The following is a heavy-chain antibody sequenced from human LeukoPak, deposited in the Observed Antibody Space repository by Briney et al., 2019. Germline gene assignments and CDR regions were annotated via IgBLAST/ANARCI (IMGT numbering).Heavy chain of an antibody. CDR2: IYHSGST. Sequence: TETLSLTCAVSGGSISSSNWWSWVRQPPGKGLEWIGEIYHSGSTNYNPSLKSRVTISVDKSKNQFSLKLSSVTAADTAVYYCARDYYDSSGHDAFDIWGQGTMVTVSS. J-gene: IGHJ3*02. CDR3: ARDYYDSSGHDAFDI. CDR1: GGSISSSNW. D-gene: IGHD3-22*01. V-gene: IGHV4-4*02.